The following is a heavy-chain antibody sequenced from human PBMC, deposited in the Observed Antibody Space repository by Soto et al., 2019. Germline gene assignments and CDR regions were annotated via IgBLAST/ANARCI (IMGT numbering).Heavy chain of an antibody. J-gene: IGHJ6*02. D-gene: IGHD5-18*01. Sequence: QVQLVQSGAEVKKPGASVKVSCKASGYTFTSYAMHWVRQAPGQRLEWMGWINAGNGNTKYSRKFQGRVTINRDTSASTAYMELSSLRSEDTAVYYCARVYIQLSPQDYGMDVWGQGTTVTVSS. CDR1: GYTFTSYA. CDR3: ARVYIQLSPQDYGMDV. V-gene: IGHV1-3*01. CDR2: INAGNGNT.